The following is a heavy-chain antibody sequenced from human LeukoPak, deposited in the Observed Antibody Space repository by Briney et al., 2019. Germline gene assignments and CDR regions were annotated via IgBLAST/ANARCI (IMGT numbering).Heavy chain of an antibody. J-gene: IGHJ3*02. V-gene: IGHV3-48*03. CDR3: AKYYYDSSGYLEDAFDI. D-gene: IGHD3-22*01. CDR2: ISSSGSTI. CDR1: GFTFSSYE. Sequence: GGSPRLSCAASGFTFSSYEMSWVRQAPGKGLEWVSYISSSGSTIYYADSVKGRFTISRDNAKNSLYLQMNSLRAEDTAVYYCAKYYYDSSGYLEDAFDIWGQGTMVTVSS.